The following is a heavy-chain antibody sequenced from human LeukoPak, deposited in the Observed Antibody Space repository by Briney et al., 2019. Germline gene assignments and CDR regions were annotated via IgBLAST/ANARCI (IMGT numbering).Heavy chain of an antibody. V-gene: IGHV3-21*01. CDR3: ARDTSGWYRGGLDY. CDR1: GFTFSSYS. D-gene: IGHD6-19*01. Sequence: PGGSLRLSCAGSGFTFSSYSMNWVRQAPGKGLEWVSSISGSSSYIYYADSVKGRFTISRDNVKNSLYLQMNSLRAEDTAVYYCARDTSGWYRGGLDYWGQGTLVTVSS. J-gene: IGHJ4*02. CDR2: ISGSSSYI.